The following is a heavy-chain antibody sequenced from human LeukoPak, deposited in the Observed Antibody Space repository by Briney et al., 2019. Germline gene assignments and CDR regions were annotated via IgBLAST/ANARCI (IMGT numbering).Heavy chain of an antibody. J-gene: IGHJ4*02. CDR2: IIPIFGTA. D-gene: IGHD5-12*01. CDR1: GGTFISYA. V-gene: IGHV1-69*05. CDR3: ARAPYSGYDKGFDY. Sequence: ASVKVSCKASGGTFISYAISWVRQAPGQGLEWMGGIIPIFGTANYAQKFQGRVTITTDESTSTAYMELSSLRSEDTAVYYCARAPYSGYDKGFDYWGQGTLVTVSS.